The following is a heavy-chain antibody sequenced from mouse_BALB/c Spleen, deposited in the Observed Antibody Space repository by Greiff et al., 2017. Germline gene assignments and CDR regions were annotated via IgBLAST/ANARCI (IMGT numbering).Heavy chain of an antibody. D-gene: IGHD1-1*01. CDR1: GFSLTSYG. CDR3: ARDWTTVVKGYFDV. J-gene: IGHJ1*01. CDR2: IWAGGST. Sequence: VQGVESGPGLVAPSQSLSITCTVSGFSLTSYGVHWVRQPPGKGLEWLGVIWAGGSTNYNSALMSRLSISKDNSKSQVFLKMNSLQTDDTAMYYCARDWTTVVKGYFDVWGAGTTVTVSS. V-gene: IGHV2-9*02.